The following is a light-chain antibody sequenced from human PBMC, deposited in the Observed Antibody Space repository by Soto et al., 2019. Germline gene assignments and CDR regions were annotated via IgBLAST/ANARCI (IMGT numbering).Light chain of an antibody. CDR2: DAS. Sequence: DIQMTQSPSTLSASVGDRVAITCRASQNIGSRLAWYQQKPDEAPKLLIYDASSLESGVPLRFGGSGSGTDFTLIISSLQPYDFASYYCKSCNTPFTLGCGTKVDSK. CDR1: QNIGSR. CDR3: KSCNTPFT. J-gene: IGKJ3*01. V-gene: IGKV1-5*01.